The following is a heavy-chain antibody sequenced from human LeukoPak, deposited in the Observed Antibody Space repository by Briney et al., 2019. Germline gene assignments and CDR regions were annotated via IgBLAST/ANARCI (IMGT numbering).Heavy chain of an antibody. CDR3: ARPYYYDSRIDP. J-gene: IGHJ5*02. CDR2: MYYSGST. V-gene: IGHV4-30-4*01. D-gene: IGHD3-22*01. CDR1: GGSISSGDYY. Sequence: SQTLSLTCTVSGGSISSGDYYWSWIRQPPGKGLEWIAYMYYSGSTYYNPSLKSRVTMSADTSKNQLSLKLSSVTAADTAVYYCARPYYYDSRIDPWGRGILVTVSS.